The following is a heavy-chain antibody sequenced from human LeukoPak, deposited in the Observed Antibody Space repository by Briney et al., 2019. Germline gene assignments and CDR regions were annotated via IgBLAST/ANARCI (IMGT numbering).Heavy chain of an antibody. CDR1: GFTFSNYW. J-gene: IGHJ4*02. CDR3: ARYLNSGPEDF. D-gene: IGHD1-26*01. CDR2: IKYDGRET. Sequence: GGSLRLSCAATGFTFSNYWMSWFRQAPGKGLEWVANIKYDGRETQYVDSVKGRFTISRDNAKNSLFLQMNSLRVEDTAIYYCARYLNSGPEDFWGQGNLVTVSS. V-gene: IGHV3-7*01.